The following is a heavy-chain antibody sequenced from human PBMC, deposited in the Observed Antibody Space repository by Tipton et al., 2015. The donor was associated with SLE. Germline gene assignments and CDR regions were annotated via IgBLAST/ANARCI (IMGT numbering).Heavy chain of an antibody. CDR2: INHSGST. J-gene: IGHJ5*02. CDR1: GGSFSGYY. Sequence: TLSLTCAVYGGSFSGYYLSWIRQPPGKGLEWIGEINHSGSTNYNPSLKSRVTISVDTSKNQFSLKLSSVTAADTAVYYCARGADPWGQGTLVTVSS. V-gene: IGHV4-34*01. CDR3: ARGADP.